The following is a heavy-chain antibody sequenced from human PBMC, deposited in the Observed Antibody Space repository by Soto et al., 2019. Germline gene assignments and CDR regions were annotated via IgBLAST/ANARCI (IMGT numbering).Heavy chain of an antibody. CDR3: TTDWVQLWTPFDY. D-gene: IGHD5-18*01. CDR1: GFTFNKAW. V-gene: IGHV3-15*01. J-gene: IGHJ4*02. CDR2: IKSKTDGGTT. Sequence: PGGSLRLSCAASGFTFNKAWMSWVRQAPGKGLEWVGCIKSKTDGGTTDYAAPVKGRFTISRDDSKNTLYLQMNSLKTEDTAVYYCTTDWVQLWTPFDYWGQGTLVTVSS.